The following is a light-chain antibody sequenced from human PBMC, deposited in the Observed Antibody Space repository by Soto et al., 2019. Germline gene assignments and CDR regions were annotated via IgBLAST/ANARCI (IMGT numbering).Light chain of an antibody. CDR1: SSDVGDYDH. CDR3: SSYTNKDTLL. CDR2: DVT. Sequence: QSALTQPASVSGSPGQSITISCTGTSSDVGDYDHVSWYQQHPGKAPKLIIYDVTVRPSGISRRFSGSKSDNTASLAVSGLQPEDEADYYCSSYTNKDTLLFGGGTKVTVL. J-gene: IGLJ3*02. V-gene: IGLV2-14*03.